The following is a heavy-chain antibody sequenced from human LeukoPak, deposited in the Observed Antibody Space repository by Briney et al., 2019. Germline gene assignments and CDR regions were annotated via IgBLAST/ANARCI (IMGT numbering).Heavy chain of an antibody. J-gene: IGHJ6*02. Sequence: GGSLRLSCAASGFTFSSYWMHWVRQAPGKGLVWVSRINSDGSSTSYADSVKGRFTISRDNAKNTLYLQMNSLRAEDTAVYYCARAEYYDFWSGYYPREDVWAKGPRSPSP. CDR1: GFTFSSYW. D-gene: IGHD3-3*01. CDR2: INSDGSST. CDR3: ARAEYYDFWSGYYPREDV. V-gene: IGHV3-74*01.